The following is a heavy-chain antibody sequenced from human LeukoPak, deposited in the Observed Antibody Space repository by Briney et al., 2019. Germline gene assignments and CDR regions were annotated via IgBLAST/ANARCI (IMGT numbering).Heavy chain of an antibody. CDR2: IYSGGST. Sequence: PGGSLRPSCAASGFTVSSNYMSWVRQAPGKGLEWVSVIYSGGSTYYADSVKGRFTISRDNSKNTLYLQMNSLRAEDTAVYYCARASRDSGGSCYPNWGQGTLVTVSS. J-gene: IGHJ4*02. CDR1: GFTVSSNY. V-gene: IGHV3-66*01. CDR3: ARASRDSGGSCYPN. D-gene: IGHD2-15*01.